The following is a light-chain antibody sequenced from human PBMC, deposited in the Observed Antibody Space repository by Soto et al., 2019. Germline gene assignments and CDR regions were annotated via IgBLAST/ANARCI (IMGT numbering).Light chain of an antibody. CDR3: CAYADTFSV. CDR1: SSDVGSYKD. V-gene: IGLV2-11*01. J-gene: IGLJ1*01. Sequence: ALTKPRSVSGSPGQSVTISCTGTSSDVGSYKDVSWYQHHPGKVPKLMIYDVSERPSGVPDRFSGSKSGNTASLTISGLQAEDEANYYCCAYADTFSVFGTGTKVTAL. CDR2: DVS.